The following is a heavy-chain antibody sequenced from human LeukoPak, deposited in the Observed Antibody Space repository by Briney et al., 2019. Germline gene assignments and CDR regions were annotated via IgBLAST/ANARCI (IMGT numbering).Heavy chain of an antibody. CDR1: GGTLSSYA. V-gene: IGHV1-69*04. CDR2: IIPILGIA. CDR3: AREWMDTAMVTLDY. D-gene: IGHD5-18*01. J-gene: IGHJ4*02. Sequence: VASVKVSCKASGGTLSSYAISWVRQAPGQGLEWMGRIIPILGIANYAQKFQGRVTITADKSTSTAYMELSSLRAEDTAVYYCAREWMDTAMVTLDYWGQGTLVTVSS.